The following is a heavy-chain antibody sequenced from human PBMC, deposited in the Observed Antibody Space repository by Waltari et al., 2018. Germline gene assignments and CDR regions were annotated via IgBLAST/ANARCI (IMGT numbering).Heavy chain of an antibody. CDR3: AREFTGTTLDY. V-gene: IGHV4-34*01. CDR2: INHGGVS. Sequence: QVQLKEWGAGTLKASETLSLTCAVSGGSFSGYHWTWIRQPPGKGLEWLGEINHGGVSNYKSSLKSRVTIVIDTSKNQFSLKLSSVTAADTAVYYCAREFTGTTLDYWGQGTLVTVSS. CDR1: GGSFSGYH. J-gene: IGHJ4*02. D-gene: IGHD1-1*01.